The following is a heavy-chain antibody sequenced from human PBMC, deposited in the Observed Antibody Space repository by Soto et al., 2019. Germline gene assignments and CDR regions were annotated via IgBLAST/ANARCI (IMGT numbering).Heavy chain of an antibody. J-gene: IGHJ3*02. CDR1: DGSIISYF. V-gene: IGHV4-59*01. CDR3: ARMNQLAPKRNAFDI. D-gene: IGHD1-1*01. CDR2: SHYSGNT. Sequence: SETLSLTCTVSDGSIISYFWTWVRQSPGRGLQWIGYSHYSGNTNYNPSLKSRVTMSVDTSKNQFSLNLASVTAADTAVYYCARMNQLAPKRNAFDIWGQGTMVTVSS.